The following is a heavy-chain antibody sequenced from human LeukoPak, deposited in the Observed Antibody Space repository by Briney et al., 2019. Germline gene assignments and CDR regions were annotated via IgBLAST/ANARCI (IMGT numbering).Heavy chain of an antibody. V-gene: IGHV1-2*02. D-gene: IGHD6-13*01. CDR1: GYTFTGYY. CDR2: INPNSGGT. Sequence: ASVKVSCKAPGYTFTGYYMHWVRQAPGQGLEWMGWINPNSGGTNYAQKFQGRVTMTRDTSISTAYMELSRLRSDDTAVYYCARERSLGQQLVHYYYYMDVWGKGTTVTVSS. CDR3: ARERSLGQQLVHYYYYMDV. J-gene: IGHJ6*03.